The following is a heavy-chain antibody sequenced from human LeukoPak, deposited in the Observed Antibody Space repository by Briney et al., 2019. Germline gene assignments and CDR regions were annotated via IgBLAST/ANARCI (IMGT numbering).Heavy chain of an antibody. D-gene: IGHD6-13*01. V-gene: IGHV4-39*07. J-gene: IGHJ5*02. CDR1: GGSISSSSYY. CDR2: IYYSGST. CDR3: ARDRRGSTYSSSWYVRVEGPWFDP. Sequence: PSETLSLTCTVSGGSISSSSYYWGWIRQPPGKGLEWIGSIYYSGSTYYNPSLKSRVTISVDTSKNQSSLKLSSVTAADTAVYYCARDRRGSTYSSSWYVRVEGPWFDPWGQGTLVTVSS.